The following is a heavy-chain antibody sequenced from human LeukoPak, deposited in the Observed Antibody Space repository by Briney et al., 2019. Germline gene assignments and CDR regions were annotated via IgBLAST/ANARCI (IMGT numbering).Heavy chain of an antibody. CDR1: GFTFSSYA. CDR3: ASSYCGGDCYSSHDAFDI. V-gene: IGHV3-64*01. J-gene: IGHJ3*02. CDR2: ISSNGGST. D-gene: IGHD2-21*02. Sequence: TGGSLRLSCAASGFTFSSYAMHWVRQAPGKGLEYVSAISSNGGSTYYANSVKGRFTISRDNSKNTLYLQMGSLRAEDMAVYYCASSYCGGDCYSSHDAFDIWGQGTMVTVPS.